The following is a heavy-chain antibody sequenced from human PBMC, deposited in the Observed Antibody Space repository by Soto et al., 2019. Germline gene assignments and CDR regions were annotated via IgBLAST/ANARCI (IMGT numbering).Heavy chain of an antibody. CDR1: GGSISNYY. J-gene: IGHJ3*02. Sequence: PSETLSLTCTVSGGSISNYYWSWIRQPPGKGLAWIGSIYYSGTTNYNPSLKSRVTISVDTSKNQFSLKLSSVTAADTAVYYCARTRDGNNRDGFDIWGQGTTVTVSS. CDR2: IYYSGTT. CDR3: ARTRDGNNRDGFDI. V-gene: IGHV4-59*01.